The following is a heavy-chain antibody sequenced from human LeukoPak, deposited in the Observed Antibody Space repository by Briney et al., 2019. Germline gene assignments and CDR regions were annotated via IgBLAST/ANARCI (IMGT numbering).Heavy chain of an antibody. J-gene: IGHJ4*02. CDR2: IYSGGST. CDR3: ARVLSVAGPADY. V-gene: IGHV3-66*01. CDR1: GFTVSSNY. D-gene: IGHD6-19*01. Sequence: PGGSLGLSCAASGFTVSSNYMSWVRQAPGKGLEWVSVIYSGGSTYYADSVKGRFTISRDNSKNTLYLQMNSLRAEDTAVYYCARVLSVAGPADYWGQGTLVTVSS.